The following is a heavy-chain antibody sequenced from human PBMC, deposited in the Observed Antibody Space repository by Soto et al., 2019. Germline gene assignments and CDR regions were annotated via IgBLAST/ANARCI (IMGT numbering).Heavy chain of an antibody. CDR3: AKGEMATIRNSFDP. Sequence: GGSLRLSCVTSAFSLTSCSMSWVRQTPGKGLEWVSALSRSGGATYYADSVKGRFPISRDTSTNTLYLQMSNLRAEDTAIYYCAKGEMATIRNSFDPWGQGTLVTVSS. D-gene: IGHD5-12*01. J-gene: IGHJ5*02. CDR2: LSRSGGAT. CDR1: AFSLTSCS. V-gene: IGHV3-23*01.